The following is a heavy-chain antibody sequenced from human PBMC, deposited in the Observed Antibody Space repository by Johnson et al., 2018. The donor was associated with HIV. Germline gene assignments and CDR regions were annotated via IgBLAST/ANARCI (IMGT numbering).Heavy chain of an antibody. CDR2: IKRDGSEK. V-gene: IGHV3-7*01. D-gene: IGHD6-6*01. J-gene: IGHJ3*02. Sequence: EVQVVESGGGLVQPGGSLRLSCAASGFTFGSYWMSWVRQAPGKGLEWVANIKRDGSEKYYVDSVKGRFTISRDNAKNSLYLQMNSLRTEDTAVYYCARDLRPAFDIWGQGTMVTVSS. CDR3: ARDLRPAFDI. CDR1: GFTFGSYW.